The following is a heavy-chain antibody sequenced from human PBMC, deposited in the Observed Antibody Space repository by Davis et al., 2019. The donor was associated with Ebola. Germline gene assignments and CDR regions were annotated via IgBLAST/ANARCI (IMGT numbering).Heavy chain of an antibody. CDR1: GFTFSSYA. J-gene: IGHJ4*02. D-gene: IGHD3-16*01. V-gene: IGHV3-23*01. CDR2: ISGSGGST. CDR3: AKGAIGGVAYTSYFDY. Sequence: ESLKISCAASGFTFSSYAMSWVRQARGKGLEWVSAISGSGGSTYYADSVKGRFTISRDNSKNTLYLQMNSLRAEDTAVYYCAKGAIGGVAYTSYFDYWGQGTLVTVSS.